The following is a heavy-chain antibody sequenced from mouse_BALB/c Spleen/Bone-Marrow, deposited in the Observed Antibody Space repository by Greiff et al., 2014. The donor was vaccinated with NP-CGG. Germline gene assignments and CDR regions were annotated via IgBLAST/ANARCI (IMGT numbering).Heavy chain of an antibody. Sequence: VQLKESGAELVKPGASVKLSCTASGFNIKDTYMHWVKQRPEQGLEWIGRIDPANGNTKYDPKFQGKANITADTSSNTAYLQLSSLTSEDTAVYYCARNGNYGAWFAYWGQGTLVTVSA. V-gene: IGHV14-3*02. CDR3: ARNGNYGAWFAY. J-gene: IGHJ3*01. CDR1: GFNIKDTY. D-gene: IGHD2-1*01. CDR2: IDPANGNT.